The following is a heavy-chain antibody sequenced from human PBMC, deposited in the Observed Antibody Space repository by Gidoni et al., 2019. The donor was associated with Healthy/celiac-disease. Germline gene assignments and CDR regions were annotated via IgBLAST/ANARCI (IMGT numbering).Heavy chain of an antibody. J-gene: IGHJ6*02. CDR3: ARDSSGYDLHYYYGMDV. V-gene: IGHV3-7*01. CDR2: IKQDGSEK. Sequence: EVQLVESGGGLVQPGGSLRLSCAASGFPFSSYWMSWVRQAPGKGLEWVANIKQDGSEKYYVDSVKGRFTISRDNAKNSLYLQMNSLRAEDAAVYYCARDSSGYDLHYYYGMDVWGQGTTVTVSS. D-gene: IGHD5-12*01. CDR1: GFPFSSYW.